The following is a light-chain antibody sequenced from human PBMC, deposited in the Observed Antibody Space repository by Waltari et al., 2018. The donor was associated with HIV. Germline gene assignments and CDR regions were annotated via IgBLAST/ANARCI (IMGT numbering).Light chain of an antibody. V-gene: IGLV1-47*01. CDR3: AAWDDSLKNYV. Sequence: QSVLTQPPSASGTPGPRVAISCSGSSSHIGLNYVSWYQQVPGAAPNLLLDRNKKGYSGVTDGCSGCKAGSEAALDISGLRSDDEAEDYCAAWDDSLKNYVFGTGTRVTVL. CDR1: SSHIGLNY. J-gene: IGLJ1*01. CDR2: RNK.